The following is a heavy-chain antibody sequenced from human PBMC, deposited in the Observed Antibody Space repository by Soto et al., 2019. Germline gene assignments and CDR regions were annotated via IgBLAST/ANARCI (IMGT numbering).Heavy chain of an antibody. CDR2: ISYDGSNK. J-gene: IGHJ4*02. CDR1: GFTFSSYA. D-gene: IGHD6-6*01. CDR3: ARSDGGLSIAARQFDY. Sequence: GGSLRLSCAASGFTFSSYAMHWVRQAPGKGLEWVAVISYDGSNKYYADSVKGRFTISRDNSKNTLYLQMNSLRAEDTAVYYCARSDGGLSIAARQFDYWGQGTLVTVSS. V-gene: IGHV3-30-3*01.